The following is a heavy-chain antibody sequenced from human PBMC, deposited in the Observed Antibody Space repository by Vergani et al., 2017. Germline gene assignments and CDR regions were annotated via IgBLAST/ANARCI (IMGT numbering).Heavy chain of an antibody. D-gene: IGHD5-18*01. CDR2: IYYSGST. CDR1: GYSISSGYY. J-gene: IGHJ4*02. V-gene: IGHV4-38-2*01. Sequence: QVQLQESGPGLVKPSETLSLTCAVSGYSISSGYYWGWIRQPPGKGLEWIGYIYYSGSTNYNPSLKSRVTISVDTSKNQFSLKLSSVTAADTAVYYCAGAYGYPTLDYWGQGTLVTVSS. CDR3: AGAYGYPTLDY.